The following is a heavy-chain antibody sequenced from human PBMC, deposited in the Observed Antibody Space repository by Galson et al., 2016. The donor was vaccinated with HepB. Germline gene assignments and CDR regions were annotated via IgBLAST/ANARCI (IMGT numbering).Heavy chain of an antibody. CDR2: IGYSAAHT. V-gene: IGHV3-23*01. J-gene: IGHJ4*02. CDR1: GFTFSAYA. Sequence: SLRLSCAASGFTFSAYAMSWVRQAPGKGLEWVAGIGYSAAHTYYADSVKGRFTISRDNSKNTLYLQMNSLRADDTAVYYFYDYSTGFGDHWGQGILVTVS. CDR3: YDYSTGFGDH. D-gene: IGHD4-11*01.